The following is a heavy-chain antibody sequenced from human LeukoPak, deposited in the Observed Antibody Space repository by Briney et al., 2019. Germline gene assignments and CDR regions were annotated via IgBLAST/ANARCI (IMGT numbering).Heavy chain of an antibody. V-gene: IGHV1-18*01. J-gene: IGHJ4*02. D-gene: IGHD6-19*01. CDR1: GYTFTTYG. CDR3: ARDPTIAVAGPGY. Sequence: ASVKVSCKASGYTFTTYGISWVRQAPGQGLEWMGWNSAYNGNTNYAQKFQGRVTMTTDTSTSTAYMELRSLRSDDTAVYYCARDPTIAVAGPGYWGQGTLVTVSS. CDR2: NSAYNGNT.